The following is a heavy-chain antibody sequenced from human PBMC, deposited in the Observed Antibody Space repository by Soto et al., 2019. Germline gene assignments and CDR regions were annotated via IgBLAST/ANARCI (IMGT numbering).Heavy chain of an antibody. D-gene: IGHD3-3*01. CDR3: ARDSIFGVVIISWRGSDY. J-gene: IGHJ4*02. Sequence: QVQLVQSGAEVKKPGASVKVSCKASGYTFTSYYMHWVRQAPGQGLEWMGIINPSGGSTSYAQKFQGRVTMTRDTSTSTVYMELRSLRSEDTAVYYCARDSIFGVVIISWRGSDYWGQGTLVTVSS. CDR1: GYTFTSYY. CDR2: INPSGGST. V-gene: IGHV1-46*01.